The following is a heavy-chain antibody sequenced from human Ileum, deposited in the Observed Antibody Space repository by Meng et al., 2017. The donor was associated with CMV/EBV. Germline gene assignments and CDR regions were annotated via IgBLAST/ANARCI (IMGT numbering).Heavy chain of an antibody. V-gene: IGHV3-21*06. D-gene: IGHD1-26*01. CDR3: ARDTTSGSYIHHYGMDV. CDR1: GFTFSDYI. Sequence: SCAASGFTFSDYIMNWVRQAPGKGLEWVSSISATSTYIYYADSVKGRFTISRDNGKNVVYLQMNNVRAEDTAVYYCARDTTSGSYIHHYGMDVWGLGTTVTVSS. CDR2: ISATSTYI. J-gene: IGHJ6*02.